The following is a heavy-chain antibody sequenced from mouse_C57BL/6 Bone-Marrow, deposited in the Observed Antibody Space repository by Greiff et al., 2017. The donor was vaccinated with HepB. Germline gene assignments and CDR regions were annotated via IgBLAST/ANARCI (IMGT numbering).Heavy chain of an antibody. V-gene: IGHV10-1*01. CDR3: VYLYSCY. J-gene: IGHJ4*01. Sequence: EVKLVESGGGLVQPKGSLKLSCAASGFSFNTYAMNWVRQAPGKGLEWVARIRSKSNNYATSYADSVKDRFTISRDDSESMLDLQMNNLRTEDTAMYYCVYLYSCYWGQGASVTVS. D-gene: IGHD2-1*01. CDR1: GFSFNTYA. CDR2: IRSKSNNYAT.